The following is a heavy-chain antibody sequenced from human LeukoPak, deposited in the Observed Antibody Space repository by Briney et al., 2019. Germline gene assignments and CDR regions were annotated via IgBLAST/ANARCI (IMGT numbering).Heavy chain of an antibody. V-gene: IGHV1-46*01. Sequence: GASVKVTCKASGYTFTSYYMHWVRQAPGQALEWMGIINPSGGSTSYAQKFQGRVTMTRDTSTSTVYMELSSLRSEDTAVYYCSTGIAVAGTGDSTGWFDPWGQGTLVTVSS. D-gene: IGHD6-19*01. CDR3: STGIAVAGTGDSTGWFDP. CDR2: INPSGGST. J-gene: IGHJ5*02. CDR1: GYTFTSYY.